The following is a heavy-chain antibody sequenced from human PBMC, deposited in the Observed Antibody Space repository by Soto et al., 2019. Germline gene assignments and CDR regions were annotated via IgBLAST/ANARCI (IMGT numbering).Heavy chain of an antibody. J-gene: IGHJ6*02. Sequence: QITLKESGPTQVKPTQTRTLTCTLSGFSRITGGVSVAWIRQPPGKALEWIALISGNDEKRYSPSLSSRLTITKEPTKNQVVFTMTNMDPLDTATYYCSHRRGMIMDVWGQGTTVTVSS. V-gene: IGHV2-5*01. D-gene: IGHD3-16*01. CDR2: ISGNDEK. CDR3: SHRRGMIMDV. CDR1: GFSRITGGVS.